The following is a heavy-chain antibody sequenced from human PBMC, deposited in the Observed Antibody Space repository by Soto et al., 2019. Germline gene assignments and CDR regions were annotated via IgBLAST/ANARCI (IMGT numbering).Heavy chain of an antibody. CDR2: IYPGDSDT. V-gene: IGHV5-51*01. CDR3: ATDLSGYSYGRPLGYYYYGMDV. CDR1: GYSFTSYW. D-gene: IGHD5-18*01. J-gene: IGHJ6*02. Sequence: GESLKISCKGSGYSFTSYWIGWVRQMPGEGLEWMGIIYPGDSDTRYSPSFQGQVTISADKSISTAYLQWSSLKASDTAMYYCATDLSGYSYGRPLGYYYYGMDVWGQGTTVTVSS.